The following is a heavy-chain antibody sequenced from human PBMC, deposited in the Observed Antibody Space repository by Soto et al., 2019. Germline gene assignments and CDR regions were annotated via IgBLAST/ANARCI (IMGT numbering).Heavy chain of an antibody. D-gene: IGHD6-19*01. CDR1: GFTFDDYA. CDR3: AKVSGRGGYGPGFYAFDM. CDR2: ISWNSGSI. Sequence: EVQLVGSGGGLVQPGRSLRLSCAASGFTFDDYAMHWVRQAPGKGLEWVSGISWNSGSIGYADSVKGRFTISRDNAKNSLYLQMNSLGAEDTALYYCAKVSGRGGYGPGFYAFDMWGQGTIGTVGS. V-gene: IGHV3-9*01. J-gene: IGHJ3*02.